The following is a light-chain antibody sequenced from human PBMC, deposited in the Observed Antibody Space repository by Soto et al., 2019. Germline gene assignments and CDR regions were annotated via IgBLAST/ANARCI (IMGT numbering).Light chain of an antibody. CDR2: DSS. CDR3: QQYNNWPPEYT. V-gene: IGKV3-15*01. Sequence: EIVMTQSPATLSVSPGERVTLSCRASQSVRNKLAWYQQKPGQTPRLLIYDSSSRATGIPARFSGSGSGTEFTLTISSLQSEDFAVYYCQQYNNWPPEYTFGQGTKLEIK. J-gene: IGKJ2*01. CDR1: QSVRNK.